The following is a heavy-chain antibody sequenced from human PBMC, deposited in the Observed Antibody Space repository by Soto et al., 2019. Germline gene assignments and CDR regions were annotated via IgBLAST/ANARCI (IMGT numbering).Heavy chain of an antibody. J-gene: IGHJ6*02. CDR3: ARDPDGYDLFYSGLDV. CDR2: ISGSDRDI. CDR1: GFTFSNYN. D-gene: IGHD5-12*01. Sequence: GGSLRLSCAASGFTFSNYNMVWVRQAPGKGLAWVSSISGSDRDIYYADSLKGRVSISRDNAKNTAYLQMDSLRADDTAVYFCARDPDGYDLFYSGLDVWGQGTTVTVSS. V-gene: IGHV3-21*06.